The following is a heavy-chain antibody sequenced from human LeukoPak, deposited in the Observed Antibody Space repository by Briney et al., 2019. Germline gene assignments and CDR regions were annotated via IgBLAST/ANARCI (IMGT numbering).Heavy chain of an antibody. CDR1: GFTFSSYS. Sequence: PGGSLRLSCAASGFTFSSYSMNWVRQAPGKGLEWVSSISSNSSYIYYADSVKGRFTISRDNAKNSLYLQMNSLRAEDTAVYYCASGVTTAYYYYYMDVWGKGTTVTVSS. CDR3: ASGVTTAYYYYYMDV. CDR2: ISSNSSYI. D-gene: IGHD4-17*01. J-gene: IGHJ6*03. V-gene: IGHV3-21*01.